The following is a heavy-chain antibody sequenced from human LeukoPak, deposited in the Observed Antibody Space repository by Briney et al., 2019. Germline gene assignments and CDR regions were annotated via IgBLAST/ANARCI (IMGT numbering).Heavy chain of an antibody. CDR2: IYYSGST. V-gene: IGHV4-59*01. D-gene: IGHD2-2*02. J-gene: IGHJ4*02. CDR1: GGSISSYF. CDR3: ARYYCSTITCYNFDY. Sequence: PSETLSLTSTVSGGSISSYFWSWIRQPPGKGLEWIGYIYYSGSTNYNPSLKSRVAISVDTSKNQFSLKLRSVTAADTAVYYCARYYCSTITCYNFDYWGQGTLVTVSS.